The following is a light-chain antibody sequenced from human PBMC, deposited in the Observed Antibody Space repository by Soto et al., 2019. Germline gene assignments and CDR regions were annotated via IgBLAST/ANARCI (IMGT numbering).Light chain of an antibody. CDR2: DAS. J-gene: IGKJ1*01. CDR1: HNIAKW. Sequence: IQMTQSPSTLSASVGDSVTITCRASHNIAKWLAWYQQKPGRAPRLLIYDASTLQTGVPSRFSGSGSGTEFILTITGLRPDDFATYYCQHLDTNWPFGQGTKVEIK. V-gene: IGKV1-5*01. CDR3: QHLDTNWP.